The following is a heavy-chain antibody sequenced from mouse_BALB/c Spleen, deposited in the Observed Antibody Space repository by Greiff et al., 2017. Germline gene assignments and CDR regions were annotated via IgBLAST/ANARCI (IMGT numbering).Heavy chain of an antibody. CDR2: ISDGGSYT. J-gene: IGHJ2*01. Sequence: EVKVVESGGGLVKPGGSLKLSCAASGFTFSDYYMYWVRQTPEKRLEWVATISDGGSYTYYPDSVKGRFTISRDNAKNNLYLQMSSLKSEDTAMYYCARDGGITTGYFDYWGQGTTLTVSS. V-gene: IGHV5-4*02. D-gene: IGHD1-1*01. CDR3: ARDGGITTGYFDY. CDR1: GFTFSDYY.